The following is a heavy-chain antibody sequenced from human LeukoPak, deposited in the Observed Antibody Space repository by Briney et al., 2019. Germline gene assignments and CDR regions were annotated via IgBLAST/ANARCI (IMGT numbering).Heavy chain of an antibody. J-gene: IGHJ4*02. Sequence: ASVKVSCKGSGYTFTSYYMHWVRQAPGQGLEWVGIINPSGGSTSYAQKFQGRVTMTRDTSTSTLYMELSSVGSEDTAVYYCARGGAAAPYYFDYWGQGTLVTVSS. D-gene: IGHD6-13*01. V-gene: IGHV1-46*01. CDR1: GYTFTSYY. CDR2: INPSGGST. CDR3: ARGGAAAPYYFDY.